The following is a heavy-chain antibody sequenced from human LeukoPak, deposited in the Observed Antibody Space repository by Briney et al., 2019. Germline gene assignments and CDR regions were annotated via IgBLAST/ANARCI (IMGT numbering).Heavy chain of an antibody. V-gene: IGHV1-8*01. J-gene: IGHJ5*02. CDR3: VRDGEGVAISVNYWFDP. D-gene: IGHD3-10*01. Sequence: SVKVSCKASGFTFTGYDINWVRQASGQGLDWMGWRNPNNGNTGYAQKFQGRVTMTRDTSISTAYMELRGLRSDDTAVYYCVRDGEGVAISVNYWFDPWGQGTLVTVSS. CDR2: RNPNNGNT. CDR1: GFTFTGYD.